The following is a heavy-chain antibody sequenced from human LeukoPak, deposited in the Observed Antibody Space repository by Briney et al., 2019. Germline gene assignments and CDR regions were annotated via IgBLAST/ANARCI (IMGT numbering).Heavy chain of an antibody. J-gene: IGHJ4*02. CDR2: IYYSGST. V-gene: IGHV4-59*01. CDR1: GGSISSYY. Sequence: SETLSLTCTVSGGSISSYYWSWIRQPPGKGLEWIGYIYYSGSTNYNPSLKSRVTISVDTSKNKFSLKLSSVTAADTAVYYCARVSTAGFDYWGQGTLVTVSS. CDR3: ARVSTAGFDY.